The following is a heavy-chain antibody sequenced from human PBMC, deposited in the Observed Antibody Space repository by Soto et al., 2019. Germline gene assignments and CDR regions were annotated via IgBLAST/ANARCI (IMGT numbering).Heavy chain of an antibody. J-gene: IGHJ3*02. CDR1: GFTFSSYG. CDR3: ARDRVTMIVVENDAFDI. CDR2: IWYDGSNK. Sequence: GGSLRLSCAASGFTFSSYGMHWVRQAPGKGLEWVAVIWYDGSNKYYADSVKGRFTISRDNSKNTVYLQMNSLRAEDTAVYYCARDRVTMIVVENDAFDIWGQGTMVTVSS. V-gene: IGHV3-33*01. D-gene: IGHD3-22*01.